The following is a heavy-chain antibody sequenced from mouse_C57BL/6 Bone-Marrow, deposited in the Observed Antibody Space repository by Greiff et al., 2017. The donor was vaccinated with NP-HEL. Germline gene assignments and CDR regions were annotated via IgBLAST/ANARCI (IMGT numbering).Heavy chain of an antibody. Sequence: VQLKESGEGLVKPGGSLKLSCAASGFTFSSYAMSWVRQTPEKRLEWVAYISSGGDYIYYADTVKGRFTISRDNARNTLYLQMSSLKSEDTAMYYCTRGGELGRLYFDYWGQGTTLTVSS. J-gene: IGHJ2*01. CDR3: TRGGELGRLYFDY. D-gene: IGHD4-1*01. V-gene: IGHV5-9-1*02. CDR1: GFTFSSYA. CDR2: ISSGGDYI.